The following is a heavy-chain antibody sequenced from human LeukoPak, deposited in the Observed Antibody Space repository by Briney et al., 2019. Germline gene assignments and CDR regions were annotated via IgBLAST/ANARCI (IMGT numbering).Heavy chain of an antibody. J-gene: IGHJ3*02. Sequence: PGGSLRLSCAASGFTFSSYEMNWVRQAPGKGLEWVSYISSSGTTIYYTDSLKGRFTIPRDNAKNSLYLQMNSLRAEDTAVYCCARAPYYYDSSGYYRMNAFDIWGQGTMVTVSS. CDR3: ARAPYYYDSSGYYRMNAFDI. CDR2: ISSSGTTI. D-gene: IGHD3-22*01. V-gene: IGHV3-48*03. CDR1: GFTFSSYE.